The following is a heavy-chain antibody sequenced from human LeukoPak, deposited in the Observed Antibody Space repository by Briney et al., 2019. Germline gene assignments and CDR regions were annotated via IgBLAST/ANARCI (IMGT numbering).Heavy chain of an antibody. V-gene: IGHV3-23*01. J-gene: IGHJ5*02. CDR3: AKIPTGRREEWFVP. CDR1: GFSFSTDA. D-gene: IGHD1-26*01. Sequence: PGGSLRLSCAASGFSFSTDAMTWVRQIPGRGLQWVSAMSAGDDTYYADSVKGRYTISRDNSKHTLYLQMNSLTADDTAFYFCAKIPTGRREEWFVPWGQGTLVTVSS. CDR2: MSAGDDT.